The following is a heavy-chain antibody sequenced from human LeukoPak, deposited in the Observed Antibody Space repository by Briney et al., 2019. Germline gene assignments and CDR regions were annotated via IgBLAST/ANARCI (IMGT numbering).Heavy chain of an antibody. Sequence: ASVKVSYKASGYTFTSYGISWVRQAPGQGLEWMGWISAYNGNTNYAQKLQGRVTMTTDTSTSTAYMELRSLRSDDTAVYYCARQHYDSSGYYYDYYYYGMDVWGQGTTVTVSS. CDR2: ISAYNGNT. V-gene: IGHV1-18*01. CDR1: GYTFTSYG. CDR3: ARQHYDSSGYYYDYYYYGMDV. J-gene: IGHJ6*02. D-gene: IGHD3-22*01.